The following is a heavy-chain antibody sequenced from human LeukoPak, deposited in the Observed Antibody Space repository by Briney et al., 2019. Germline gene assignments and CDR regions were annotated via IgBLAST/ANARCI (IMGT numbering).Heavy chain of an antibody. CDR3: ARVYDSSGYYLYY. J-gene: IGHJ4*02. Sequence: ASVKVSCKASGYTFTSYDITWVRQATGQGLEWMGWMNPNSGNTGYAQKFQGRVTMTRNTSISTAYMELSSLRSEDTAVYYCARVYDSSGYYLYYWGQGTLVTVSS. D-gene: IGHD3-22*01. CDR2: MNPNSGNT. CDR1: GYTFTSYD. V-gene: IGHV1-8*01.